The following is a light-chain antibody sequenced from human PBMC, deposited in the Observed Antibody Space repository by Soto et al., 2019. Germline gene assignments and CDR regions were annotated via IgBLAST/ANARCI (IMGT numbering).Light chain of an antibody. CDR1: NGDIGTYNF. V-gene: IGLV2-14*01. Sequence: QSALAQPASVSGSPGQSITFSCTGSNGDIGTYNFVSWYQQHPGKAPKLLIFGVTNRPSGISDRFSGSKSGDTASLTISRLQPEDEADYYCSSYTTSNSLSLGTGTKLTVL. CDR2: GVT. J-gene: IGLJ1*01. CDR3: SSYTTSNSLS.